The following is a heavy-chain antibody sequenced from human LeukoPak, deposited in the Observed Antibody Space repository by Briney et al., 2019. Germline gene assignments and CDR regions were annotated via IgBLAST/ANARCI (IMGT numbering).Heavy chain of an antibody. CDR3: ARSGYYNPNYFDS. CDR1: GFTFSSNSA. CDR2: ISVSGSST. D-gene: IGHD3-9*01. J-gene: IGHJ4*02. V-gene: IGHV3-23*01. Sequence: PGGSLRLSCAASGFTFSSNSAMTWVRQAPGKGLEWVSAISVSGSSTYYADSVKGRFTISRDNSKNTLFLQMNSLRAEDTALYYCARSGYYNPNYFDSWGQGTLVTVSS.